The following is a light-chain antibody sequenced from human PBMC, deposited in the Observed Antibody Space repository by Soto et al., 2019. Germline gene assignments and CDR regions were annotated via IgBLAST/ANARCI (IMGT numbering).Light chain of an antibody. V-gene: IGKV3-20*01. J-gene: IGKJ1*01. Sequence: EIVLTQSPATLSLSPGERATLSCRASQSVSSYLAWYQQKPGQAPRLLIHSASSRATGIPDRFSGSGSGTDFTLTISRLEPEDFAVYYCQQYDNSLWTFGQGTKVDIK. CDR2: SAS. CDR3: QQYDNSLWT. CDR1: QSVSSY.